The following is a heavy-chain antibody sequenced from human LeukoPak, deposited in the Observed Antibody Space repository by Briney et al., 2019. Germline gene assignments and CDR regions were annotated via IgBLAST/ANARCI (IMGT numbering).Heavy chain of an antibody. Sequence: ASVKVSCKASGYTFTGYYMHWVRQAPGQGLEWMRWINPNSGGTNYAQKFQGRVTMTRDTSISTAYMELSRLRSDDTAVYYCARDHGEPAARTYYYYYYMDVWGKGTTVTVSS. V-gene: IGHV1-2*02. CDR2: INPNSGGT. D-gene: IGHD2-2*01. CDR3: ARDHGEPAARTYYYYYYMDV. J-gene: IGHJ6*03. CDR1: GYTFTGYY.